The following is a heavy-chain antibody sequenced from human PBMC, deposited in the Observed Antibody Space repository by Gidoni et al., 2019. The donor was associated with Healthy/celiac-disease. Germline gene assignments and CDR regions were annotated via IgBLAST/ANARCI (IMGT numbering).Heavy chain of an antibody. V-gene: IGHV4-59*01. Sequence: QVQLQESGPGLVKPSETLSLTCTVSGGSISSYYWSWIRQPPGKGLEWIGYIYYSGSTNYNPSLKRRVTISVDTSKNQFSLKLSSVTAADTAGYYCARRQQYNWFDPWGQGTLVTVSS. CDR1: GGSISSYY. D-gene: IGHD6-13*01. J-gene: IGHJ5*02. CDR3: ARRQQYNWFDP. CDR2: IYYSGST.